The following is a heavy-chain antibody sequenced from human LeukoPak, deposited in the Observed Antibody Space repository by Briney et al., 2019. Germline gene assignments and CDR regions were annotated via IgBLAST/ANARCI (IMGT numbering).Heavy chain of an antibody. Sequence: SETLSLTCTVSGGSISSYYWSWIRQPPGKGLEWIGCIYYGGSTDYNPSLKSRVTISVETSKNQFSLKLSSVTAADTAVYYCARGPNYPSPSPFDYWGQGTLVTVSS. CDR2: IYYGGST. CDR1: GGSISSYY. CDR3: ARGPNYPSPSPFDY. D-gene: IGHD5-24*01. V-gene: IGHV4-59*08. J-gene: IGHJ4*02.